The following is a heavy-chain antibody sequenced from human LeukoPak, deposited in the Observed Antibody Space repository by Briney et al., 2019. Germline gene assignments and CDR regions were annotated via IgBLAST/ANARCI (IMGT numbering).Heavy chain of an antibody. Sequence: GGSLRLSCAASGFTFSTYNMNWVRQAPGKGLEWVSHITSSSTNIYYADSVKGRFTISRDNSKNTLYLQMNSLRAEDTAVYYCAKDLTRVGDDGYWGQGTLVTVSS. CDR3: AKDLTRVGDDGY. CDR2: ITSSSTNI. V-gene: IGHV3-48*01. CDR1: GFTFSTYN. D-gene: IGHD1-1*01. J-gene: IGHJ4*02.